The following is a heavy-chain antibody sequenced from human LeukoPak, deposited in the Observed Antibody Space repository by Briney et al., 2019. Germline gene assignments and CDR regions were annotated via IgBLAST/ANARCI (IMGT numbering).Heavy chain of an antibody. CDR3: ARGLITMVRGVIIRPFDY. V-gene: IGHV4-31*03. J-gene: IGHJ4*02. D-gene: IGHD3-10*01. Sequence: SETLSLTCTVSGGSISSGGYYWSWIRQHPGKGLEWIGYIYYSGSTYYNPSLKSRVTISVDTSKNQFSLKLSSVTAADTAVYYCARGLITMVRGVIIRPFDYWGQGTLVTVSS. CDR2: IYYSGST. CDR1: GGSISSGGYY.